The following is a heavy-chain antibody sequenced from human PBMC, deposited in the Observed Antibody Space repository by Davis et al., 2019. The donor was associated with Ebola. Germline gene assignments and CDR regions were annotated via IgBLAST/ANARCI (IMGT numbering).Heavy chain of an antibody. Sequence: GESLKISCAASGFTFSSHWMHWVRQAPGKGLVWVSRINGDGSRTSYADSVKGRFTISRDNAENTLYLQMNSLRAEDTAVYYCTRDFDWGGDYWGQGTLVTVSS. J-gene: IGHJ4*02. D-gene: IGHD7-27*01. V-gene: IGHV3-74*01. CDR1: GFTFSSHW. CDR3: TRDFDWGGDY. CDR2: INGDGSRT.